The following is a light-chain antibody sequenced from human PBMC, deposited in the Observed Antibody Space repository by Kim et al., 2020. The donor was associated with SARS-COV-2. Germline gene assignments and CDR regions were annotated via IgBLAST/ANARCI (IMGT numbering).Light chain of an antibody. V-gene: IGKV3-15*01. CDR2: GAS. J-gene: IGKJ1*01. Sequence: EIVMTQYPATLSVSPGERATLSCRASQSVSSNLAWYQQKPGQAPRLLIYGASTRATGIPARFSGSGSGTEFTLTISNLQSEDFAVYYCQQYNKWPPWTFGQGTK. CDR3: QQYNKWPPWT. CDR1: QSVSSN.